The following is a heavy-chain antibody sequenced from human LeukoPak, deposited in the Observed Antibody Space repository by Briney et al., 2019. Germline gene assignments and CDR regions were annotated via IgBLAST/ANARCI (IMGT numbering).Heavy chain of an antibody. CDR2: INDSGGST. D-gene: IGHD2-15*01. V-gene: IGHV3-23*01. CDR1: GFTFSSYA. J-gene: IGHJ4*02. CDR3: AKLPCSGGNCYSGGYYFDY. Sequence: PGPSLRLSCAASGFTFSSYAMDWVRQAPGKGLEWISYINDSGGSTYSADSVKGRFTVSSDNSKNTLYLQMNSLRAEDTAVFSCAKLPCSGGNCYSGGYYFDYWGQGALVTVSS.